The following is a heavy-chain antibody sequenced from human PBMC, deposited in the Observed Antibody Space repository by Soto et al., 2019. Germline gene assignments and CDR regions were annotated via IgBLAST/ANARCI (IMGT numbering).Heavy chain of an antibody. J-gene: IGHJ4*02. D-gene: IGHD3-22*01. V-gene: IGHV3-23*01. CDR1: GFTFNSYV. Sequence: QPGGSLRLSCAASGFTFNSYVMTWVRQAPGEGLEWVSSISRSGRGSAYYADPVKGRFTISRDNSENTLFLQLNNLRDEDTALYYCARGRYLDGSDYWVANLPFDHWGLGTLVTVSS. CDR3: ARGRYLDGSDYWVANLPFDH. CDR2: ISRSGRGSA.